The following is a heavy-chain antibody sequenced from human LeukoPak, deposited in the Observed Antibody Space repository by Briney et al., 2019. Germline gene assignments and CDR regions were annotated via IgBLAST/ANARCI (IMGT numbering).Heavy chain of an antibody. D-gene: IGHD4-17*01. CDR1: GFTFSDYS. Sequence: PGGSLRLSCAASGFTFSDYSMNWVRQAPGKGLEWVSSLSRTSRTPTYGYYADSVKGRFTISRDNDKNELYLQMNSLRVEDTAVYYCTRPSADDYGSNDYWGQGTLVTVSS. J-gene: IGHJ4*02. V-gene: IGHV3-21*06. CDR2: LSRTSRTPTYG. CDR3: TRPSADDYGSNDY.